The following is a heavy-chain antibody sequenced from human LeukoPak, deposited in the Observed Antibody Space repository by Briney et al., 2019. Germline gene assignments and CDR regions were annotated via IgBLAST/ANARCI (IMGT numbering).Heavy chain of an antibody. CDR3: AKVLGCYDFWSGYHQEGGDAFDI. CDR2: ISWNRGSI. D-gene: IGHD3-3*01. CDR1: GFTFDDYA. V-gene: IGHV3-9*03. Sequence: HPGRSLRLSCAPAGFTFDDYAMHWVRQAPGKGLEWGSDISWNRGSIGYADSVKGRFTISRDNAKNSLYLQMNSLRAEDMALYYCAKVLGCYDFWSGYHQEGGDAFDIWGQGTMVTVSS. J-gene: IGHJ3*02.